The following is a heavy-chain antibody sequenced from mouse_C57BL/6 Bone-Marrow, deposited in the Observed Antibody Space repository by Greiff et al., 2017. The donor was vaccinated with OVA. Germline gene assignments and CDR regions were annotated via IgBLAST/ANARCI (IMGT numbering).Heavy chain of an antibody. CDR3: ATEGYYAMDY. CDR1: GFSLTSYG. J-gene: IGHJ4*01. Sequence: VQLVESGPGLVAPSQSLSITCTVSGFSLTSYGVDWVRQSPGKGLEWLGVIWGVGSTNTNSALKSSLSISKDNSKSQVFLKMNSLHTEDTDMYYCATEGYYAMDYWGQGTSVTVSS. CDR2: IWGVGST. V-gene: IGHV2-6*01.